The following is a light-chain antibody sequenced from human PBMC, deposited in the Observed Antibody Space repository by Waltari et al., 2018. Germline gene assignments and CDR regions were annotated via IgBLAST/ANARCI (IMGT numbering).Light chain of an antibody. CDR3: HHSSSLPYT. CDR1: HSIGGR. V-gene: IGKV6-21*01. J-gene: IGKJ2*01. Sequence: EIVLTQSPDFQSVTPKERVTITCRASHSIGGRLHWYQQKPDQSPKVLIMYASQPFSGVPPRLSGSGSGTEFTLTIDSLEPEEAATYYCHHSSSLPYTFGQGTKLEI. CDR2: YAS.